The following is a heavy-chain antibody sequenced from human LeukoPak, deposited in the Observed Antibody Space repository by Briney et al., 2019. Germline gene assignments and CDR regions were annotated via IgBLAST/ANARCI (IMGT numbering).Heavy chain of an antibody. V-gene: IGHV1-18*01. CDR3: ARGGEEDYYYYGMDV. CDR1: GYTFTSYG. D-gene: IGHD4-17*01. Sequence: ASVTVSCKASGYTFTSYGVSWVRQAPGQGLEWMGWISAYNGNTNYAQKLQGRVTMTTDTSTSTAYMELRSLRSDDTAVYYCARGGEEDYYYYGMDVWGQGTTVTVSS. CDR2: ISAYNGNT. J-gene: IGHJ6*02.